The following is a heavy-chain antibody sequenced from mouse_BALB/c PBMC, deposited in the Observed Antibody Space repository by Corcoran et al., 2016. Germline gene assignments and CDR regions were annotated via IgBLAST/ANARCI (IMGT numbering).Heavy chain of an antibody. CDR2: IWWDDEK. CDR3: ARRNGNYDYAMDY. Sequence: QVTLKESGPGILKPSQTLRLTCSFSGFSLSSSGMGVGWIRQPPGKGLEWLAHIWWDDEKHFNPSRKSQLTISKDISRNQVFLKITSVDTADSATYYCARRNGNYDYAMDYWGQGTSVTVSS. J-gene: IGHJ4*01. CDR1: GFSLSSSGMG. V-gene: IGHV8-12*01. D-gene: IGHD2-1*01.